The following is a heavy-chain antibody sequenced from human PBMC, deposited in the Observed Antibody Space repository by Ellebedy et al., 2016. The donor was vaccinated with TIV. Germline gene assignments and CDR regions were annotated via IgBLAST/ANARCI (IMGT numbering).Heavy chain of an antibody. V-gene: IGHV3-33*01. CDR2: IWYDGSNK. Sequence: GESLKISCAASGFTFSSYGMHWVRQAPGKGLEWVAVIWYDGSNKYYADSVKGRFTISRDNSKNTLYPQMNSLRAEDTAVYYCARMEGYCSGGSCSDYYGMDVWGQGTTVTVSS. CDR1: GFTFSSYG. CDR3: ARMEGYCSGGSCSDYYGMDV. D-gene: IGHD2-15*01. J-gene: IGHJ6*02.